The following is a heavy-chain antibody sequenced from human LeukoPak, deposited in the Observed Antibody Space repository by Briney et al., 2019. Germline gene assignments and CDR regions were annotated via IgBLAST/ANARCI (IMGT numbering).Heavy chain of an antibody. CDR3: ASSRSTGRGFYPPTYFDY. Sequence: GGSLRLSCAASGFTFSSYGMHWVRQAPGKGLEWVAVIWYDGSNKYYADSVKGRFTISRDNSKNTLYLQMNSLGVDDTALYFCASSRSTGRGFYPPTYFDYWGPGTLVTVSS. D-gene: IGHD3-16*02. V-gene: IGHV3-33*01. CDR1: GFTFSSYG. CDR2: IWYDGSNK. J-gene: IGHJ4*02.